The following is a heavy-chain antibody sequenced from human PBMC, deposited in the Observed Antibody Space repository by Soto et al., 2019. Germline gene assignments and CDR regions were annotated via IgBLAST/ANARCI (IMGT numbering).Heavy chain of an antibody. D-gene: IGHD3-22*01. CDR1: GYSFTSYW. V-gene: IGHV5-10-1*01. CDR3: ARPQTMYYYDSSGYSY. Sequence: PGESLKISCKGSGYSFTSYWISWVRQMPGKGLEWMGRIDPSDSYTNYSPSFQGHVTISADKSISTAYLQWSSLKASDTAMYYCARPQTMYYYDSSGYSYWGQGTLVTVSS. J-gene: IGHJ4*02. CDR2: IDPSDSYT.